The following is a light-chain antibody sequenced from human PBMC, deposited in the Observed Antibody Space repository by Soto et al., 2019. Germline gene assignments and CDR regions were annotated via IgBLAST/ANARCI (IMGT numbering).Light chain of an antibody. V-gene: IGKV3-20*01. J-gene: IGKJ2*01. CDR2: GAS. Sequence: EIVLTQSPGTLSLSPGERATLSCSASQSVNSSYLAWFQQKPGQAPRLLIYGASSRATGIPDRFSGSGSGTDFTLTISRLEPEDFAVYYCQQYALSPYIFGQGTKLEIK. CDR1: QSVNSSY. CDR3: QQYALSPYI.